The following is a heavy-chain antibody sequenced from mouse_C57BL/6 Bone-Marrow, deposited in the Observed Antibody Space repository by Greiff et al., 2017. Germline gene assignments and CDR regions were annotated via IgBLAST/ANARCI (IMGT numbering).Heavy chain of an antibody. Sequence: VQLKESGAELVRPGASVKLSCTASGFKFKDDYMHWVKQRPEQGLEWIGWIVPENGATEYASKFQGKATITADTSSNTAYLQLSSLTSEGTAFYDCTAFRQLCLWFAYWGQGTLVTVSA. V-gene: IGHV14-4*01. D-gene: IGHD3-2*01. CDR1: GFKFKDDY. CDR3: TAFRQLCLWFAY. J-gene: IGHJ3*01. CDR2: IVPENGAT.